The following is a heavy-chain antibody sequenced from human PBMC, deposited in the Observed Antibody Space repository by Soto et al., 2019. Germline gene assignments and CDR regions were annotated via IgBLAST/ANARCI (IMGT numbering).Heavy chain of an antibody. CDR2: MNPNSGNT. V-gene: IGHV1-8*01. CDR1: GYTFTSYD. CDR3: ARRLSESWSGYFDYYYYGMDV. Sequence: GASVKVSCKASGYTFTSYDINWVRQATGQGLERMGWMNPNSGNTGYAQKFQGRVTMTRNTSISTAYMELSSLRSEDTAVYYCARRLSESWSGYFDYYYYGMDVWGRGTTVTVSS. D-gene: IGHD3-3*01. J-gene: IGHJ6*02.